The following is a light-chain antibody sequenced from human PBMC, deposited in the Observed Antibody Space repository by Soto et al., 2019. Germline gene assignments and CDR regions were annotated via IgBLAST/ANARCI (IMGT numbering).Light chain of an antibody. CDR2: KAS. CDR1: QSISSW. CDR3: QQYNSYSRT. J-gene: IGKJ1*01. V-gene: IGKV1-5*03. Sequence: DIQMTQSPSTLSASVGDRGTITFRASQSISSWLAWYQQKPGKAPKLLIYKASSLESGVPSRFSGSGSGTEFTLTISSLQPDDFATYYCQQYNSYSRTFGQGTKVDIK.